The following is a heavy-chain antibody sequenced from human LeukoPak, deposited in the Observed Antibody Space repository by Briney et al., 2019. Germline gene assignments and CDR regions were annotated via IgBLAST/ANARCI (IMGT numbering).Heavy chain of an antibody. CDR1: GGSFSGYY. J-gene: IGHJ4*02. CDR2: INHSGST. D-gene: IGHD3-22*01. Sequence: SETLSLTCAVYGGSFSGYYWSWIRQPPGKGLEWIGEINHSGSTNYNPSLKSRVTTSVDTSKNQFSLKLSSVTAADTAVYYCARVRGSGYQGYFDYWGQGTLVTVSS. CDR3: ARVRGSGYQGYFDY. V-gene: IGHV4-34*01.